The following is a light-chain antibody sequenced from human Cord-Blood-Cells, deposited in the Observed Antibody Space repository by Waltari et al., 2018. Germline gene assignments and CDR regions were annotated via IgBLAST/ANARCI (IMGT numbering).Light chain of an antibody. J-gene: IGKJ2*03. CDR3: QQYDNLPYS. CDR1: QDISNY. CDR2: DAS. V-gene: IGKV1-33*01. Sequence: DIQMTQSPSSLPASVGDRVTITCQASQDISNYFNWYQQKPGKAPKLLIYDASNLETGVPSRFSRSGSGTDFTFTISSLQPEDIATYYCQQYDNLPYSFGQGTKLEIK.